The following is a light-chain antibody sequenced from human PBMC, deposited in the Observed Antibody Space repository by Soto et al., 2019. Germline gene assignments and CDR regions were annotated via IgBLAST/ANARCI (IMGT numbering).Light chain of an antibody. V-gene: IGLV2-14*01. Sequence: QSALTQPASVSGSPRQSITISCTGTSSDVGSYNYVSWYQQHPGKAPNLMIYEVSHRPSGVSNRFSGSKSGNTASLTISGLQADDEADYYCSSYTTTSTYVFGTGTKLTVL. CDR2: EVS. CDR1: SSDVGSYNY. CDR3: SSYTTTSTYV. J-gene: IGLJ1*01.